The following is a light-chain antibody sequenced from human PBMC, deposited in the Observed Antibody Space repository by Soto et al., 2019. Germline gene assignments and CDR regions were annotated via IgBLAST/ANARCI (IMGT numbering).Light chain of an antibody. CDR1: QSVSSSS. CDR2: GAS. Sequence: EIVLTHSPGTLSLSPLQRATLSCSASQSVSSSSLAWYQQRPGQAPRLLIYGASRRATGIPDRFSGSGSGTDFTLTISRLEPEDFAVYYCQHHGASPKYTFGQGTRLEIK. J-gene: IGKJ5*01. CDR3: QHHGASPKYT. V-gene: IGKV3-20*01.